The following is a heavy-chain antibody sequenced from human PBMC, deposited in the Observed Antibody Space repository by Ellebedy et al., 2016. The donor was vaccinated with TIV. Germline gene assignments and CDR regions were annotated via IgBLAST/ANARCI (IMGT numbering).Heavy chain of an antibody. J-gene: IGHJ6*02. D-gene: IGHD3-10*01. CDR2: IHYTGTT. CDR3: ARLAMLARLQNYGYHSMDV. V-gene: IGHV4-59*08. Sequence: GPLRLSCTVSGGSMSNNYWSWVRQAPGEGLEWIGYIHYTGTTNFDPSLKSRLTMSVDTSKNQFSLKVTSVTAADTAVYYCARLAMLARLQNYGYHSMDVWGQGTTVIVSS. CDR1: GGSMSNNY.